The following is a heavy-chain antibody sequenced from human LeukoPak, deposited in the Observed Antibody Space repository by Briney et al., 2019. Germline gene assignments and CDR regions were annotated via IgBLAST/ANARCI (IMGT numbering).Heavy chain of an antibody. Sequence: SCKASGYTFTSYGISWVRQAPGKGLEWVANIKQDGSEKYYVDSVKGRFTISRDNAKNSLYLQMNSLRAEDTAVYYCARDEFDPWGQGTLVTVSS. CDR1: GYTFTSYG. V-gene: IGHV3-7*01. J-gene: IGHJ5*02. CDR2: IKQDGSEK. CDR3: ARDEFDP.